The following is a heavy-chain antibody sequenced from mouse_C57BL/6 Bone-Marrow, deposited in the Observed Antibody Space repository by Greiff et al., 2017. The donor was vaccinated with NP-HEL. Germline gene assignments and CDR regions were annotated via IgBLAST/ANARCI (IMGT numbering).Heavy chain of an antibody. Sequence: EVQLQESGAELVRPGASVKLSCTASGFNIKDDYMHWVKQRPEQGLEWIGWIDPANGDTEYASKFQGKATITADTSSNTAYMQLSSLTSEDTAVYYCTTLDGYGDWYFDVWGTGTTVTVSS. CDR3: TTLDGYGDWYFDV. CDR1: GFNIKDDY. D-gene: IGHD2-2*01. CDR2: IDPANGDT. J-gene: IGHJ1*03. V-gene: IGHV14-4*01.